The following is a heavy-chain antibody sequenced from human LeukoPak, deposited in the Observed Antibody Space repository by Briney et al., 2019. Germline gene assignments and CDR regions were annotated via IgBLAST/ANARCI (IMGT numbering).Heavy chain of an antibody. CDR1: GGSISSSSYY. V-gene: IGHV4-39*01. CDR3: ARLSGYKYYFDY. CDR2: IYYSGST. Sequence: SETLSLTCTVSGGSISSSSYYWGWIRQPPGKGLEWIGSIYYSGSTYYNPSLKSRVTISVDTSKNQFSLRLSSVTAADTAVYYCARLSGYKYYFDYWGQGTLVTVSS. J-gene: IGHJ4*02. D-gene: IGHD3-3*01.